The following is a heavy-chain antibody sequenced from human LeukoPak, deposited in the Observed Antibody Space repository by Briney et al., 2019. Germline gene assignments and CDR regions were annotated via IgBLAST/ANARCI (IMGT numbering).Heavy chain of an antibody. CDR1: GFTFSSYA. CDR2: ISTDGGGT. V-gene: IGHV3-64*01. CDR3: ARYCNGVTCYSGYDY. Sequence: GGSLRLSCAASGFTFSSYAMHWVRQTPGKGLEYVSAISTDGGGTYYANSVKGRFTISRDNSKNTLYLQMGSLRAEDMAVYFCARYCNGVTCYSGYDYWGQGTLVTVSS. D-gene: IGHD2-15*01. J-gene: IGHJ4*02.